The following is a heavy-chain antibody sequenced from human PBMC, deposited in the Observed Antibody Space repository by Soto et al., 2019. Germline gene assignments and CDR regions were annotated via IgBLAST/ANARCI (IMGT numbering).Heavy chain of an antibody. CDR1: GFPFWTYS. CDR3: AKTRLYDNNESHRDGFDV. D-gene: IGHD3-22*01. CDR2: ISGSGTAT. V-gene: IGHV3-23*01. Sequence: EVKLLESGGGLVQPGGSMRLSCEASGFPFWTYSMSWVRQAPRKGLEWVSGISGSGTATYYTDSVKGRFTVSRDNSKDTLFLQMNTLRVEDTAVYYCAKTRLYDNNESHRDGFDVWGPGTAVTVSS. J-gene: IGHJ3*01.